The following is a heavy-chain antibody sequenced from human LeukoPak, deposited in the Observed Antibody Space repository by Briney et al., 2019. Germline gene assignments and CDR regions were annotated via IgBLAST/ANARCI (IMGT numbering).Heavy chain of an antibody. CDR2: IYYSGST. V-gene: IGHV4-59*01. D-gene: IGHD4-11*01. Sequence: SETLSLTCTVSGGSISSYYWSWIRETPGEGLGWIGYIYYSGSTNYNPSLKSRVTISVDTSKNQFSLKLSSVTAADTAVYSCARALQYGYYYGMDVWGQGTTVTASS. CDR1: GGSISSYY. J-gene: IGHJ6*02. CDR3: ARALQYGYYYGMDV.